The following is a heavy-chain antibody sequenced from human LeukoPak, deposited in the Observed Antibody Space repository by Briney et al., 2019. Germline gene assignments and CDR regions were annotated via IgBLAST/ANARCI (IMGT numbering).Heavy chain of an antibody. J-gene: IGHJ6*03. D-gene: IGHD3-22*01. Sequence: ASVKVSCKASGYTFTSYAMHWVRQAPGQRLEWMGWINAGNGNTKYSQKFQGRVTITRNTSISTAYMELSSLRSEDTAVYYCARAASSDYYYYMDVWGKGTTATVSS. CDR3: ARAASSDYYYYMDV. V-gene: IGHV1-3*01. CDR2: INAGNGNT. CDR1: GYTFTSYA.